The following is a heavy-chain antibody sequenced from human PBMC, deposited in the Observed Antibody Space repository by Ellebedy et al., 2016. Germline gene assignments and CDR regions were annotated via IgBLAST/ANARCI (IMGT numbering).Heavy chain of an antibody. Sequence: GESLKISCAVSGFTFSSYSMNWVRQASGKGLEWVSAISSSSSYIYYADSVKGRFTISRDNAKNSLYLQMNSLRAEDTAVYYCARGGFSSSWYWRIDYWGQGTLVTVSS. CDR3: ARGGFSSSWYWRIDY. V-gene: IGHV3-21*01. D-gene: IGHD6-13*01. CDR2: ISSSSSYI. CDR1: GFTFSSYS. J-gene: IGHJ4*02.